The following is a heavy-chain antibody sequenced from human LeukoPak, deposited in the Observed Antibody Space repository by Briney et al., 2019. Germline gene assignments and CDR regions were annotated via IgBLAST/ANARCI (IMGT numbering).Heavy chain of an antibody. CDR1: GFTFSNAW. J-gene: IGHJ4*02. Sequence: GGSLRLSCAASGFTFSNAWMSWVRQAPGKGLEWVANIKQDGSEIYYVDSVKGRFTISRDNAKNSLYLQMKSLRAEDTAVYYCARWDGYNFPFDYWGQGTLVTVSS. D-gene: IGHD5-24*01. V-gene: IGHV3-7*04. CDR2: IKQDGSEI. CDR3: ARWDGYNFPFDY.